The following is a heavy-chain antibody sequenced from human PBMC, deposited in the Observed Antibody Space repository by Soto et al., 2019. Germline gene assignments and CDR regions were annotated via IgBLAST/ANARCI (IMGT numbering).Heavy chain of an antibody. Sequence: GSLSLSCTASGFTFSNYWMYWFLQAHGKKLVWVSRIDSDGSRITYADFVKGRFTISRDNAKNTVYLHMNSLTAEDTAVYYCVRTSLVVAVATREDFWGQGT. CDR2: IDSDGSRI. V-gene: IGHV3-74*01. CDR3: VRTSLVVAVATREDF. CDR1: GFTFSNYW. J-gene: IGHJ4*02. D-gene: IGHD2-15*01.